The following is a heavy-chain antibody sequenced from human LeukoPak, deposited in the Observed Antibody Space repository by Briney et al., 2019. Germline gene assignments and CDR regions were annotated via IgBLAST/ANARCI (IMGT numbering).Heavy chain of an antibody. CDR2: IGSDYDR. CDR1: GFAFGSYA. J-gene: IGHJ4*02. D-gene: IGHD5-12*01. Sequence: GGSLRLSCTASGFAFGSYAMAWVRQAPGKGLEGVAAIGSDYDRVHEDSVKGRFTISRDNSKSTLYLQMDNLRPEDTAVYFCAKSTGVATIYFDCWGQGALVTVSS. V-gene: IGHV3-23*01. CDR3: AKSTGVATIYFDC.